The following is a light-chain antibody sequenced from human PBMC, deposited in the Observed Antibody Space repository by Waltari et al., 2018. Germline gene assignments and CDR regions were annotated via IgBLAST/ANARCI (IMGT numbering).Light chain of an antibody. CDR3: QQFYSTPRT. CDR2: WAS. V-gene: IGKV4-1*01. Sequence: DIVMTQSPDSLAVSLGERATINCKANQSVLYSSNNKNYLAWYQQKPGQPPNLLIYWASTRESGVPDRFSGSGSGSDFTLTISSLQAEDVAVYYCQQFYSTPRTFGQGTKLEI. CDR1: QSVLYSSNNKNY. J-gene: IGKJ2*02.